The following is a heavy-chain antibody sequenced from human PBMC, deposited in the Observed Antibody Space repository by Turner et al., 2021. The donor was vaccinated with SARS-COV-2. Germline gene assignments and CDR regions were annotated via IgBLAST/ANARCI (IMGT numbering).Heavy chain of an antibody. CDR3: ARRRFMSGYSFDY. V-gene: IGHV4-39*01. D-gene: IGHD3-3*01. CDR1: GGSISSSSYY. Sequence: QLQLQESGPGQAKPSETLSLTCTVPGGSISSSSYYGGWIRQPPGKGLGWLGGIYSCGSPSYTPSLKRRVTISVDTSKNQFSLKLSSVTAADAAVYYCARRRFMSGYSFDYWGQGTLVTVSS. CDR2: IYSCGSP. J-gene: IGHJ4*02.